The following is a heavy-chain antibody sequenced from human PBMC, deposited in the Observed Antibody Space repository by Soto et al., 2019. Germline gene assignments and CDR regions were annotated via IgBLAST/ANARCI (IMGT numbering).Heavy chain of an antibody. CDR3: ARIAVAYGLDWFDP. D-gene: IGHD6-19*01. Sequence: PVGSLSLSCAASGFTFSSYWMHWVRQAPGKGLVWVSRINSDGSSTSYADSVKGRFTISRDNAKNTQYLQMNSLRAEDTAVYYCARIAVAYGLDWFDPWGQGTLVTVSS. V-gene: IGHV3-74*01. CDR2: INSDGSST. CDR1: GFTFSSYW. J-gene: IGHJ5*02.